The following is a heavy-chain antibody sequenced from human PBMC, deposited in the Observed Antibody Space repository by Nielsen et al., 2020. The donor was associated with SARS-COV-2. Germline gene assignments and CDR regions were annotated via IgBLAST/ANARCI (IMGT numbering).Heavy chain of an antibody. CDR2: IYYSGST. CDR3: ARDAPFWSGYKAYMDV. J-gene: IGHJ6*03. V-gene: IGHV4-39*07. D-gene: IGHD3-3*01. CDR1: GGSISSSSYY. Sequence: SETLSLTCTVSGGSISSSSYYWGWIRQPPGKGLEWIGSIYYSGSTYYNPSLKSRVTISVDTSKNQFSLRLRSVTAADTAVYYCARDAPFWSGYKAYMDVWGNGTTVTVSS.